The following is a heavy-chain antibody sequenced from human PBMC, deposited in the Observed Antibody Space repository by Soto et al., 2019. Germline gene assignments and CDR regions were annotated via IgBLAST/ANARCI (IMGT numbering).Heavy chain of an antibody. CDR1: GFTFSRYW. J-gene: IGHJ4*02. V-gene: IGHV3-7*01. Sequence: GGSLRLSCAASGFTFSRYWMSWVRQAPGKGLEWVAYIRQDGSEKYSVDSVKGRFTISRDNAKNSLNLQVNSLRVEDTAVYYCASFRDYSAPPFDYWGQETLVTVPS. CDR3: ASFRDYSAPPFDY. D-gene: IGHD4-4*01. CDR2: IRQDGSEK.